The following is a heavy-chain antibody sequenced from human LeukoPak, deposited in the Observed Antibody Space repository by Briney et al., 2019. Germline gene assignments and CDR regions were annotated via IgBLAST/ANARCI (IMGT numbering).Heavy chain of an antibody. V-gene: IGHV3-21*01. CDR1: GFTFSSYS. D-gene: IGHD3-9*01. J-gene: IGHJ4*02. CDR3: ARGIDYDILTGYNY. CDR2: ISSSSSYI. Sequence: GGSVRLSCAASGFTFSSYSMNWVRQAPGKGLEWVSSISSSSSYIYYADSVKGRFTISRDNAKNSLYLQMNSLRAEDTAVYYCARGIDYDILTGYNYWGQGTLVTVSS.